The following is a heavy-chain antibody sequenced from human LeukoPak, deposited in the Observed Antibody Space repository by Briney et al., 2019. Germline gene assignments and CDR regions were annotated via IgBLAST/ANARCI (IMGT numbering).Heavy chain of an antibody. J-gene: IGHJ4*02. CDR1: GFTFDDYG. Sequence: GGSLRLSCAASGFTFDDYGLSWVRQAPGKGLEWVSTINWNGGSTGYADSVKSRFTISRDNAKNSLYLQMNSLRAEDTALYYCARVSDISVAAYFDYWGQGTLVTVSS. CDR3: ARVSDISVAAYFDY. CDR2: INWNGGST. V-gene: IGHV3-20*04. D-gene: IGHD6-19*01.